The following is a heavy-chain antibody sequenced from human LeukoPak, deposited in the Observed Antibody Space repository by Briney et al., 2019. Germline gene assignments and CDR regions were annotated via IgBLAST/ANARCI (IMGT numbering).Heavy chain of an antibody. CDR1: GFTFSSYA. J-gene: IGHJ4*02. D-gene: IGHD3-16*01. Sequence: GGSLRLSCAASGFTFSSYAMSWVRQAPGKGLEWVSAISGSGAYTYNADSVKGRFTISRDNSKNTLYLQMNSLRAEDTAVYYCAKESDYVWGSSDYWGQGTLVTVSS. CDR3: AKESDYVWGSSDY. CDR2: ISGSGAYT. V-gene: IGHV3-23*01.